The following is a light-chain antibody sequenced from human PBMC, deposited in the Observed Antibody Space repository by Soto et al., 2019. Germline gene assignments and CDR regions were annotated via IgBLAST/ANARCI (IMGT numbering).Light chain of an antibody. V-gene: IGLV2-11*01. J-gene: IGLJ1*01. CDR3: CSYAGGYTYL. Sequence: QSALTQPPSASGSPGQPVTISCTGTSSDVGGYDYVSWYQQHPGRPPKLLIYGVVRWPSGVPDRFSGSKSGNTASLTISGLQAEDEADYFCCSYAGGYTYLFGTGTKLTVL. CDR1: SSDVGGYDY. CDR2: GVV.